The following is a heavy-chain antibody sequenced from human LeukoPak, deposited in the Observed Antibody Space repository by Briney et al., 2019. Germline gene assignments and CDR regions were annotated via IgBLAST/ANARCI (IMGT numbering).Heavy chain of an antibody. CDR3: ARELRMGGCV. CDR2: ISSSSSTI. CDR1: GFTFISYW. J-gene: IGHJ6*04. D-gene: IGHD1-26*01. Sequence: GGSLRLSCAASGFTFISYWMSWVRQAPGKGLEWVSYISSSSSTIYCADSVKGRFTISRDNAKNSLYLQMNSLRAEDTAVYYCARELRMGGCVWGKGTTVTVSS. V-gene: IGHV3-48*01.